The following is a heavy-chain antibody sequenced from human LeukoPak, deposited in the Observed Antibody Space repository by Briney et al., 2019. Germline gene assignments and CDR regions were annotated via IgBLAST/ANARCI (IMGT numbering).Heavy chain of an antibody. D-gene: IGHD6-13*01. Sequence: SETLSLTCSVSGGSISSSPYYWGWIRQPPGKGLEWIGGIYYSGSTYYNPSLKSRVTISVDTSKNQFSLKLSSVTATDTAVYYCARGIGAAAPWGQGTLVTVSS. CDR2: IYYSGST. CDR3: ARGIGAAAP. CDR1: GGSISSSPYY. J-gene: IGHJ5*02. V-gene: IGHV4-39*01.